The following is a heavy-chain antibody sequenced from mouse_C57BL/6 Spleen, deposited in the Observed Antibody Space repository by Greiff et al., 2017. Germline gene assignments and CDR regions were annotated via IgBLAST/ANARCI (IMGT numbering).Heavy chain of an antibody. CDR3: ARDSLWFAY. V-gene: IGHV1-76*01. D-gene: IGHD6-2*01. CDR1: GYTFTDYY. J-gene: IGHJ3*01. CDR2: IYPGSGNT. Sequence: VQRVESGAELVRPGASVKLSCKASGYTFTDYYINWVKQRPGQGLEWIARIYPGSGNTYYNEKFKGKATLTAEKSSSTAYMQLSSLTSEDSAVYFCARDSLWFAYWGQGTLVTVSA.